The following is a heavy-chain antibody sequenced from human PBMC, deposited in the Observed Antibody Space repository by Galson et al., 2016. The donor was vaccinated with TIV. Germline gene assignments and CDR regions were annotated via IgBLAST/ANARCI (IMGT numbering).Heavy chain of an antibody. Sequence: SVKVSCKASGVTFYSYAFTWLRQAPGQGLEWLGGIIPIYDTTIYAQKFQGRVTITADQSTDTAHMELSGLRVEDTAVYFCATSTVPNLGDYWGQGVLVTVSS. D-gene: IGHD4-17*01. CDR1: GVTFYSYA. CDR3: ATSTVPNLGDY. J-gene: IGHJ4*02. V-gene: IGHV1-69*13. CDR2: IIPIYDTT.